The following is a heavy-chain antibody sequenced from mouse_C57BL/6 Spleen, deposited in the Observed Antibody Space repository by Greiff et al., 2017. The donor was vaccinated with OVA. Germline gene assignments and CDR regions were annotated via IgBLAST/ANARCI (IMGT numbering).Heavy chain of an antibody. CDR3: TRTYAYFDY. V-gene: IGHV14-1*01. CDR2: IDPADGDT. CDR1: GFNFKDYY. D-gene: IGHD2-12*01. Sequence: VQLQQSGAELVRPGASVKLSCTASGFNFKDYYMHWVKQRPEQGLEWIGRIDPADGDTDYAPKFQGKATVTADTSSNTAYLQLSSLASEDSAVYCSTRTYAYFDYWGQGTTLTVSS. J-gene: IGHJ2*01.